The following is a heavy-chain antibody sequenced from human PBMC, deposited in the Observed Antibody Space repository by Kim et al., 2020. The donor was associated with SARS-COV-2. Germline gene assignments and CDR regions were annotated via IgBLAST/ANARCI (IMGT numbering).Heavy chain of an antibody. V-gene: IGHV3-21*01. D-gene: IGHD3-10*01. Sequence: GGSLRLSCAASGFTFSNYSMNWVRQAPGKGLEWVSSISRSSSYIYYADSVKGRFTISRDDAKNSLYLQMNSLRAEDTAVYYCARGVKYGGDYWGQGTLVT. CDR1: GFTFSNYS. CDR2: ISRSSSYI. J-gene: IGHJ4*02. CDR3: ARGVKYGGDY.